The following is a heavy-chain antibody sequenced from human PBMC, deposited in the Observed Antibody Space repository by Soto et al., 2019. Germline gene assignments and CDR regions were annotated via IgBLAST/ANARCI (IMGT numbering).Heavy chain of an antibody. CDR1: GFTFSSYG. J-gene: IGHJ6*02. CDR3: AKGQHCSTTSCYFYYYGVDV. D-gene: IGHD2-2*01. V-gene: IGHV3-30*18. Sequence: QVQLVESGGGVVQPGRSLRLSCAASGFTFSSYGMHWVRQAPGKGLEWVAVISYDGSNKYYADSVKGRLTISRDNSKNTLYMHINCLRAEDTAVYYCAKGQHCSTTSCYFYYYGVDVWGQGTTVAVSS. CDR2: ISYDGSNK.